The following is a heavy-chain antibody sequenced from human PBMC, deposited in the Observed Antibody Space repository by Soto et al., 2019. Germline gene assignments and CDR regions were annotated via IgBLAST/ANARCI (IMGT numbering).Heavy chain of an antibody. CDR3: AVYCSTTSCQDYYYGMDV. J-gene: IGHJ6*02. D-gene: IGHD2-2*01. V-gene: IGHV1-69*13. CDR2: IIPIFGTA. CDR1: GGTFSSYA. Sequence: VASVKVSCKASGGTFSSYAISWVRQAPGQGLEWMGGIIPIFGTANYAQKFQGRVTITADESTSTAYMELSSLRSEDTAVYYCAVYCSTTSCQDYYYGMDVWGQGTTVTVSS.